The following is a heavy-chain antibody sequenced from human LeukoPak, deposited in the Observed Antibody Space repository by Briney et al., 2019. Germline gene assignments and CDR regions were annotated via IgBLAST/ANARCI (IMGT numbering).Heavy chain of an antibody. J-gene: IGHJ4*02. V-gene: IGHV3-23*01. D-gene: IGHD2-15*01. CDR1: GFTFSNYV. Sequence: PGGSLRLSCAASGFTFSNYVMSWVRQAPGKGLEWVSTISGGGRSAYYADSVKGRFTISRDNSENTLYLQMNSLRAEDTAVYYCAKESGARTSGVDFWGQGTLVTVSS. CDR2: ISGGGRSA. CDR3: AKESGARTSGVDF.